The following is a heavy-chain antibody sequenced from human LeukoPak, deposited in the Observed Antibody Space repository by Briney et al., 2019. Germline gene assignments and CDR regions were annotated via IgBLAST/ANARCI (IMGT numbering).Heavy chain of an antibody. CDR2: INTNTGNP. CDR3: ARFLPPTDCSGGSCYRGDY. V-gene: IGHV7-4-1*02. CDR1: GYTFTSYA. D-gene: IGHD2-15*01. J-gene: IGHJ4*02. Sequence: ASVKVSCKASGYTFTSYAMNWVRQAPGQGLEWMGWINTNTGNPTYAQGFTGRFVFSLDTSVSTAYLQISSLKAEDTAVYYCARFLPPTDCSGGSCYRGDYWGQGTLVTVSS.